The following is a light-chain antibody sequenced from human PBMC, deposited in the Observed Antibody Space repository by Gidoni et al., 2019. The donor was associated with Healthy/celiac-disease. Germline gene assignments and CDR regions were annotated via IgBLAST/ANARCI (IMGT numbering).Light chain of an antibody. Sequence: EIVLTQSPGTLSLSPGERATLSCRASQSVSSSYLAWYQQKPGQAPRLLIYGASSRATGIPDRFSGSGSGTDFTLTISRLEPEDFAVNYCQQYGSSPQTFXQXTKLEIK. CDR1: QSVSSSY. V-gene: IGKV3-20*01. J-gene: IGKJ2*01. CDR2: GAS. CDR3: QQYGSSPQT.